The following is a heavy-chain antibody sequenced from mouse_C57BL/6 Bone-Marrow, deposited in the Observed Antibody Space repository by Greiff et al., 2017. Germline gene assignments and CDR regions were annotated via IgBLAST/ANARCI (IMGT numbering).Heavy chain of an antibody. V-gene: IGHV5-6*01. J-gene: IGHJ3*01. CDR3: ARRRGFAY. Sequence: EVQLMESGGDLVKPGGSLKLSCAASGFTFSSYGMSWVRQTPDKRLEWVATISSGGSYTYYPDSVKGRFTISRDNAKNTLYLQMSSLKSEDTAMYYCARRRGFAYWGQGTLVTVSA. CDR1: GFTFSSYG. CDR2: ISSGGSYT.